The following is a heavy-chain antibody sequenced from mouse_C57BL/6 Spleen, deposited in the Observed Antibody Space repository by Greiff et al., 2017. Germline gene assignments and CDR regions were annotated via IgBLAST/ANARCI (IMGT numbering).Heavy chain of an antibody. Sequence: EVQLVESGGGLVQPGGSMKLSCVASGFTFSNYWMNWVRQSPEEGLEWVAQIRLKSDNYATHYAVSVKGRFTISRYDSKSSYYQQMNNLRAEDTGIYYCTGGYFDVWGTGTTVTVSS. CDR2: IRLKSDNYAT. J-gene: IGHJ1*03. V-gene: IGHV6-3*01. CDR1: GFTFSNYW. CDR3: TGGYFDV.